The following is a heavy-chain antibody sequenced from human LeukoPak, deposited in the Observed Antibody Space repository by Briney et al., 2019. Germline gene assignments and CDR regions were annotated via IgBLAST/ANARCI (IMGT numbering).Heavy chain of an antibody. CDR2: ISSSSSYI. D-gene: IGHD7-27*01. CDR3: ARDLSLGRHFDY. CDR1: GFTFSGYS. J-gene: IGHJ4*02. Sequence: KPGGSLRLSCAASGFTFSGYSMNWVRQAPGKGLEWVSSISSSSSYIYYADSVKGRFTISRDNAKNSLYLQMNSLRAEDTAVYYCARDLSLGRHFDYWGQGTLVTVSS. V-gene: IGHV3-21*01.